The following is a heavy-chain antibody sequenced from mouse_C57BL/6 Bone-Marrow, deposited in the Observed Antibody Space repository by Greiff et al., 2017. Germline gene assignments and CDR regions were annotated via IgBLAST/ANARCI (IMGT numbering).Heavy chain of an antibody. V-gene: IGHV1-80*01. CDR2: IYPGDGDT. D-gene: IGHD1-1*01. J-gene: IGHJ1*03. CDR3: ASFITTAVWYFDV. Sequence: QVQLQQSGAELVKPGASVKISCKASGYAFSSYWMNWVKQRPGKGLEWIGQIYPGDGDTNYNGKFKGKATLTADKSSSTAYMQLSSLTSEDSAVYFCASFITTAVWYFDVWGTGTTVTVSS. CDR1: GYAFSSYW.